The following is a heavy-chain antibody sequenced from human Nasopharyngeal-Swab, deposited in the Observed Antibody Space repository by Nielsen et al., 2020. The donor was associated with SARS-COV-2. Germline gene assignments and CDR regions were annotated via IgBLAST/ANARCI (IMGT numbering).Heavy chain of an antibody. V-gene: IGHV1-46*01. CDR3: VRGRGDSFDL. CDR2: INPNGDGT. J-gene: IGHJ3*01. Sequence: WVRQAPGQGLEWMGIINPNGDGTMYAQKFQGRVTMTRDTSTSTVYMEMSNLRSDDTAVYYCVRGRGDSFDLWGQGTMVTVSS. D-gene: IGHD2-21*02.